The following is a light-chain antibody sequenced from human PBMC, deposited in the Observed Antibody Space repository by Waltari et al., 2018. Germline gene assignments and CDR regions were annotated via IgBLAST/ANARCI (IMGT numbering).Light chain of an antibody. V-gene: IGLV2-23*02. J-gene: IGLJ1*01. Sequence: QSALTQPASVSGSPGQSITISCTGTSSDIGGYNRVPWYQQYPGRAPKLIIYEVTKRPSGVSNRFSGSKSGSTASLTISGVQAEDEADYYCCSYGTGSTYVFGTGTKVTVL. CDR2: EVT. CDR1: SSDIGGYNR. CDR3: CSYGTGSTYV.